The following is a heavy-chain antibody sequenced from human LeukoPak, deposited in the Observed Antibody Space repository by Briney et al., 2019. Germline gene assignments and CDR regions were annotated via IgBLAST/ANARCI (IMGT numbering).Heavy chain of an antibody. Sequence: ASVKVSCKASGGTFSSYAISWVRQAPGQGLEWMGGIIPIFGTANYAQKFQGRVTITADESTSTAYMELSSLRSEDTAVYYCARGIAVAGPFGYWGQGTLVTVSS. CDR1: GGTFSSYA. CDR3: ARGIAVAGPFGY. J-gene: IGHJ4*02. D-gene: IGHD6-19*01. CDR2: IIPIFGTA. V-gene: IGHV1-69*13.